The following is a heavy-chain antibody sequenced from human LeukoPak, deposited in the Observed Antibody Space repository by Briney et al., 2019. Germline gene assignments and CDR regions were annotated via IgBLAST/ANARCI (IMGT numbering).Heavy chain of an antibody. D-gene: IGHD6-13*01. Sequence: GGSLRLSCAASGFTFSSYAMSWVRQAPGKGLEWVSSISSSSSYIYYADSVKGRFTISRDNAKNSLYLQMNSLRAEDTAVYYCARGQRGSSPDYWGQGTLVTVSS. V-gene: IGHV3-21*01. J-gene: IGHJ4*02. CDR2: ISSSSSYI. CDR1: GFTFSSYA. CDR3: ARGQRGSSPDY.